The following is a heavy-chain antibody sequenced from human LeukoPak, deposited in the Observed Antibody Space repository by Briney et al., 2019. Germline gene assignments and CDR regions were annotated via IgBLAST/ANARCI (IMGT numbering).Heavy chain of an antibody. CDR1: GGSISSSSYY. J-gene: IGHJ3*02. CDR3: ARLGVTFDI. D-gene: IGHD3-3*01. Sequence: SETLSLTCTVAGGSISSSSYYWGWLRQPPGKGLEWIGSIYYSGCTYYNPSLKSRVTISVDTSKNQFSLKLSSVTAADTAVYYCARLGVTFDIWGQGTMVTVSS. V-gene: IGHV4-39*01. CDR2: IYYSGCT.